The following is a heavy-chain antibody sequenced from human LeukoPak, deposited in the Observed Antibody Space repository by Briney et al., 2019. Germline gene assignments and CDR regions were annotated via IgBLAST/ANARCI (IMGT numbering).Heavy chain of an antibody. J-gene: IGHJ4*02. D-gene: IGHD3-10*01. CDR3: ARVNYGSGSYYNEAFDY. V-gene: IGHV3-48*03. CDR1: GFTFRSYV. Sequence: GGSLRLSCAASGFTFRSYVMNWVRQAPGKGLEGVSYISSSGSTIYYADSVKGRFTISRDNAKNSLYLQMNSLRAEDTALYYCARVNYGSGSYYNEAFDYWGQGTLVTVSS. CDR2: ISSSGSTI.